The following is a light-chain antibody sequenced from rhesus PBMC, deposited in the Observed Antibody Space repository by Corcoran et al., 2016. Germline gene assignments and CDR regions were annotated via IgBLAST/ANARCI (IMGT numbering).Light chain of an antibody. CDR2: AAS. J-gene: IGKJ4*01. V-gene: IGKV1-94*01. Sequence: DIQMTQSPSSLSASVGDRVTVTFRASQGINKELSWYQQKPGQAPPFLIYAASHLQTGASSRFSGNGSRTDFTLTISSLQPEDVATYYCLQDYTTPLTFGGGTKVGIK. CDR3: LQDYTTPLT. CDR1: QGINKE.